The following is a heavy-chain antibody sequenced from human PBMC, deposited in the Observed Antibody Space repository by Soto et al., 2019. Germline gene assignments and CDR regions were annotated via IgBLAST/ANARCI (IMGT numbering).Heavy chain of an antibody. Sequence: QVQLVQSGAEVKQPGSSVKVSCKASGGTFSTYAISWLRQAPGQGLEWMGGIIPIFGSTSYAQRFQGRLRLAADESPSTAYMELSSLTSDDTALYSGARERGSWSYSKVGYFYYGLDVWGQGTTVTVSS. CDR3: ARERGSWSYSKVGYFYYGLDV. J-gene: IGHJ6*02. V-gene: IGHV1-69*01. CDR2: IIPIFGST. D-gene: IGHD3-10*01. CDR1: GGTFSTYA.